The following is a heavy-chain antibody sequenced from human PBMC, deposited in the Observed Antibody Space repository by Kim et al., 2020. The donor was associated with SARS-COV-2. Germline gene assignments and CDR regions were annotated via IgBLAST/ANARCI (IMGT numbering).Heavy chain of an antibody. Sequence: PSLKCRITISVDRSKNQFSMKLSSATAADTAVYYCARGSAVVRGAHFDYWGQGTLVTVSS. V-gene: IGHV4-30-2*01. CDR3: ARGSAVVRGAHFDY. D-gene: IGHD3-10*01. J-gene: IGHJ4*02.